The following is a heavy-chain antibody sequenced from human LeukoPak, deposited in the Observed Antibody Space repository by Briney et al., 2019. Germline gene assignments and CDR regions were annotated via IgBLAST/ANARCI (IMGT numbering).Heavy chain of an antibody. V-gene: IGHV4-61*02. Sequence: SETLSLTCTVSGGSISSGSYYWRWIRQPAGKGLEWIGRIYTSGSTNYNPSLKSRVTISVDTSKNQFSLKLSSVTAADTAVYYCARDEVEMATSVHGGQGTLVTVSA. J-gene: IGHJ1*01. CDR2: IYTSGST. CDR1: GGSISSGSYY. D-gene: IGHD5-24*01. CDR3: ARDEVEMATSVH.